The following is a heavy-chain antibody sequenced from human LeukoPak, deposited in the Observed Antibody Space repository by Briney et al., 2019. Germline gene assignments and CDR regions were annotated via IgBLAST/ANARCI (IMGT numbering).Heavy chain of an antibody. CDR3: ARGRDYYDSSGYYYGDYYYYYMDV. Sequence: SETLSLTCAVYGGSFSGYYWSWIRQPPGKGLEWIGEINHSGSTNYNPSLKRRVTISVDTSKNQFSLKLSSVTAADTAVYYCARGRDYYDSSGYYYGDYYYYYMDVWGKGTTVTVSS. V-gene: IGHV4-34*01. CDR1: GGSFSGYY. J-gene: IGHJ6*03. CDR2: INHSGST. D-gene: IGHD3-22*01.